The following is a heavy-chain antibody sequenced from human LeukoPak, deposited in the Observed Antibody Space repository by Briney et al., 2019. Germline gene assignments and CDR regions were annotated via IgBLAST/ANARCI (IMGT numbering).Heavy chain of an antibody. CDR3: AKKVSIAGTSFDY. CDR2: ISGSGAT. V-gene: IGHV3-23*01. Sequence: TGGSLRLSCVASGFTFGSYAMSWVRQAPGKGLEWVSAISGSGATYYADSLKGRFTISRDNSKNTAYLQINRLRAEDTAVYYCAKKVSIAGTSFDYWGQGTLVTVSS. J-gene: IGHJ4*02. D-gene: IGHD6-6*01. CDR1: GFTFGSYA.